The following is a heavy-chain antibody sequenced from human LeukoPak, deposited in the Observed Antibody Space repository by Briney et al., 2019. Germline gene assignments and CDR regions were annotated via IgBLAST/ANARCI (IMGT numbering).Heavy chain of an antibody. Sequence: SVNVSCTASGGTFSSYAISWVRQAPGQGLEWMGGIIPIFGTANYAQKFQGRVTITADESTSTAYMELSSLRSEDTAVYYCARAPVAGNYYYGMDVWGQGTTVTVSS. V-gene: IGHV1-69*13. CDR3: ARAPVAGNYYYGMDV. CDR2: IIPIFGTA. D-gene: IGHD6-19*01. J-gene: IGHJ6*02. CDR1: GGTFSSYA.